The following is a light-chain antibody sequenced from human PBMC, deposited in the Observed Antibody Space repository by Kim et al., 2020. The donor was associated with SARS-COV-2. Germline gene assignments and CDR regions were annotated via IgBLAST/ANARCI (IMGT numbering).Light chain of an antibody. CDR2: DAS. CDR1: QSVSSTY. J-gene: IGKJ2*01. Sequence: SLSQGESATLSCRASQSVSSTYLAWYQHKPGQAPRLLIYDASSRATGVPDRFSGSGSGTDFTLTITRLEPEDFAVYYCQQYDGSYTFGQGTKLEIK. V-gene: IGKV3-20*01. CDR3: QQYDGSYT.